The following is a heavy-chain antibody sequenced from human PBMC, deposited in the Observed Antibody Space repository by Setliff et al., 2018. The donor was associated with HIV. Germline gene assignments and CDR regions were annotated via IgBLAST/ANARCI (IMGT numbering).Heavy chain of an antibody. CDR1: GGSISSHY. CDR2: IYYSGST. CDR3: ARDLSGDSSGYYGVRFGY. Sequence: SETLSLTCTVSGGSISSHYWSWIRQPPGKGLEWIGSIYYSGSTNYNPSLKSRVTISVDTSKNQSSLKLSSVTAADTAVYYCARDLSGDSSGYYGVRFGYWGQGTLVTVSS. V-gene: IGHV4-59*11. D-gene: IGHD3-22*01. J-gene: IGHJ4*02.